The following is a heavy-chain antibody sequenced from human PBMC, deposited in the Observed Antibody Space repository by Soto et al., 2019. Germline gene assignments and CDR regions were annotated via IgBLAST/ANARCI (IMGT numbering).Heavy chain of an antibody. CDR1: GGTFSSYA. CDR3: ARGEQQLVFSWFDP. Sequence: GGSVKVSCKASGGTFSSYAISWVRQAPGQGLEWMGGIIPIFGTANYAQKFQGRVTITADESTSTAYMELSSLRSEDTAVYYCARGEQQLVFSWFDPWGQGTLVTVSS. D-gene: IGHD6-13*01. CDR2: IIPIFGTA. J-gene: IGHJ5*02. V-gene: IGHV1-69*13.